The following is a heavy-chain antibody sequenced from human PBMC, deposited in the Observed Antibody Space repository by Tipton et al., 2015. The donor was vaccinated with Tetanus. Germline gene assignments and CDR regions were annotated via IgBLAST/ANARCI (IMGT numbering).Heavy chain of an antibody. CDR1: GFTFSSDW. Sequence: SLRLSCVASGFTFSSDWMHWVRQAPGKGLDWVSVISYDGRKIYYADSVKGRFTISRDNSKNTLYLQMNSLRAEDTAVYYCARNLYGDHRKVDYWGQGTLVTVSS. CDR3: ARNLYGDHRKVDY. CDR2: ISYDGRKI. D-gene: IGHD4-17*01. V-gene: IGHV3-30*03. J-gene: IGHJ4*02.